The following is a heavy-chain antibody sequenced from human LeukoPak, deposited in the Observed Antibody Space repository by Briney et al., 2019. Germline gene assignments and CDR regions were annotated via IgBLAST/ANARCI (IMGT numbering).Heavy chain of an antibody. V-gene: IGHV4-34*01. Sequence: SETLSLTCAVYGVSFSGYYWSWIRQPPGKGLEWIGEINHSGSTNYNPSLKSRVTISVDTSKNQFSLKLSSATAADTAVYYCARAGLELLSLYYYYMDVWGKGTTVTVSS. CDR1: GVSFSGYY. CDR3: ARAGLELLSLYYYYMDV. D-gene: IGHD1-7*01. J-gene: IGHJ6*03. CDR2: INHSGST.